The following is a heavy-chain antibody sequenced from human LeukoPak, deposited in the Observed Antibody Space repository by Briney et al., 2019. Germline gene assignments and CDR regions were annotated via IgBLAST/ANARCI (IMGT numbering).Heavy chain of an antibody. J-gene: IGHJ4*02. CDR3: TRGLYRSGWYYFDY. CDR1: GFTFSSYW. V-gene: IGHV3-74*01. D-gene: IGHD6-19*01. Sequence: PGGSLRLSCAASGFTFSSYWMHWVRQVPGKGLVWVSRINSDGSTTTYADSVKGRFTISRDNAKNTLFLQMDSLGAEDTAVYYCTRGLYRSGWYYFDYWGQGTLVTVSS. CDR2: INSDGSTT.